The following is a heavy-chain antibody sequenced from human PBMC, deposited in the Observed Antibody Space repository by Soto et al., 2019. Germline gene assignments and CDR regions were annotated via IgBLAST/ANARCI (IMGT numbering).Heavy chain of an antibody. Sequence: EVQLLESGGGLVQPGVSLRLSCAASGFTFKNYAMTWVRQAPGKGLEWVSTISGTGSSTYYADAVKGRFTISRDNSKDTLYLHMNSLRAEDTAVYYCAKDHAGGSGWDLNWFDPWGQGTLVSVSS. CDR3: AKDHAGGSGWDLNWFDP. J-gene: IGHJ5*02. CDR2: ISGTGSST. V-gene: IGHV3-23*01. D-gene: IGHD6-19*01. CDR1: GFTFKNYA.